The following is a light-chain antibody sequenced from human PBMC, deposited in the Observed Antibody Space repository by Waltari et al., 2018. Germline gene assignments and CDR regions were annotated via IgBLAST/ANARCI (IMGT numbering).Light chain of an antibody. CDR3: MQATNWPLT. CDR2: KVS. Sequence: DVVLTQSPLSLPVSLGQPSPISRRSNQSLVHTDGHPYLNWFQQRPGQSPRRLIYKVSNRDSGVPDRFSGSGSDTAFTLKISRVEAEDVGIYYCMQATNWPLTFGQGTKVEIQ. CDR1: QSLVHTDGHPY. V-gene: IGKV2-30*02. J-gene: IGKJ1*01.